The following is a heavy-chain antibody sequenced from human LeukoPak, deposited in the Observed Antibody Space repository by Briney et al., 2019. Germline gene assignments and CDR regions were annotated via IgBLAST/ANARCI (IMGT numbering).Heavy chain of an antibody. V-gene: IGHV3-23*01. CDR1: GFTFSSYA. CDR3: AKGGRYCSSTSCYASIDY. Sequence: GGSLRLSCAASGFTFSSYAMSWVRQAPGKGLEWVSAISGSGGSTCYADSVKGRFTISRDNSKNTLYLQMNSLRAEDTAVYYCAKGGRYCSSTSCYASIDYWGQGTLVTVSS. J-gene: IGHJ4*02. D-gene: IGHD2-2*01. CDR2: ISGSGGST.